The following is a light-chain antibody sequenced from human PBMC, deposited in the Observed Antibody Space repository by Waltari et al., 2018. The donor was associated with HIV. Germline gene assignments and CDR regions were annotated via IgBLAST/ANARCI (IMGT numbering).Light chain of an antibody. CDR1: SSDVGSYNL. J-gene: IGLJ2*01. CDR3: CSYAGSSTFGVV. V-gene: IGLV2-23*02. Sequence: QSALTQPASASGSPGQSITISCTGTSSDVGSYNLVSWYQQHPGKAPKLMIYEVSKRPSGVSDRVSCSKSGNTASLTISGLQAEDEAEYYCCSYAGSSTFGVVFGGGTKLTVL. CDR2: EVS.